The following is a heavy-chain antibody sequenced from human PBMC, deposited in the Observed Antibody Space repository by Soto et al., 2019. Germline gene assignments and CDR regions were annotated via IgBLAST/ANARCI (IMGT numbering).Heavy chain of an antibody. V-gene: IGHV3-23*01. CDR3: ARDVGRGSYSGSLCAFDI. CDR1: GFIFSNYA. J-gene: IGHJ3*02. Sequence: GGSLRLSCAASGFIFSNYAMNWVRQAPGKGLEWVSVISGSGGTTYYADSVMGRFTISRDNSKNTLYLQMNSLRPEDTAVYYCARDVGRGSYSGSLCAFDIWGQGTMVTVSS. CDR2: ISGSGGTT. D-gene: IGHD1-26*01.